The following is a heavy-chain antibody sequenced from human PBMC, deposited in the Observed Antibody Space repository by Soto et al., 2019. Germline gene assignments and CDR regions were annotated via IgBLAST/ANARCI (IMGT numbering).Heavy chain of an antibody. J-gene: IGHJ2*01. CDR3: ARRNGDYAYWYFDL. D-gene: IGHD4-17*01. V-gene: IGHV3-48*01. Sequence: EVQLVESGGGLVQPGGSLRLSCAASGFTFSTYSMNWVRQAPGKGLEWVSYISSSSSTIHYADSLKGRFTISRDNAKNSLYLQMNSLRAEDTAVYYWARRNGDYAYWYFDLWGRGNLVTVYS. CDR2: ISSSSSTI. CDR1: GFTFSTYS.